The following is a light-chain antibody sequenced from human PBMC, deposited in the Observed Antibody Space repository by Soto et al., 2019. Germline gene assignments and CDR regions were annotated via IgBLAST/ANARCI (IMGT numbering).Light chain of an antibody. CDR3: QQYDNLLRT. CDR1: QDISNY. CDR2: DAS. J-gene: IGKJ3*01. V-gene: IGKV1-33*01. Sequence: DIQMTQSPSSLSASVGDRVTITCQASQDISNYLNWYQQKPGKAPKLLIYDASNLETGVPSRFSGSGSWTDFTFTISSLQPEDIATYYCQQYDNLLRTFGPGTKVDIK.